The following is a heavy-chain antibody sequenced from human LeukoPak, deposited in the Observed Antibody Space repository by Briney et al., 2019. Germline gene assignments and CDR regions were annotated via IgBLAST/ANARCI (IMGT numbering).Heavy chain of an antibody. CDR3: ARGHPHIAAAGNFDY. V-gene: IGHV1-18*01. CDR1: GYTFTSYG. J-gene: IGHJ4*02. CDR2: ISAYNGNT. Sequence: ASVKVSCKASGYTFTSYGVSWVRQAPGQGLEWMGWISAYNGNTNYAQKLQGRVTMTTDTSTSTAYMELRSLRSDDTAVYYCARGHPHIAAAGNFDYWGQGTLVTVSS. D-gene: IGHD6-13*01.